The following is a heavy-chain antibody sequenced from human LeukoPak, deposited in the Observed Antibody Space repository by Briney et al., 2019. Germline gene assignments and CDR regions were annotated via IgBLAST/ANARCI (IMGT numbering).Heavy chain of an antibody. Sequence: AETLSLTCSVSGGYISSYYWTWIRQPPGKGLEWIGDNSYSGDSNYNPSLRSRVTISLDTTKNQFSLRLSSVTAADTAVYYCARGLGPPDYWGPGTLVIVSS. CDR1: GGYISSYY. V-gene: IGHV4-59*01. CDR2: NSYSGDS. J-gene: IGHJ4*02. CDR3: ARGLGPPDY.